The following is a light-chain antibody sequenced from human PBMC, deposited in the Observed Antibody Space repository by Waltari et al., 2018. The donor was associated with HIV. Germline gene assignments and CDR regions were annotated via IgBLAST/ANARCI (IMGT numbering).Light chain of an antibody. CDR3: ATWDDTLDGPV. Sequence: QSVLTQSPSASGTPGQRVTISCSGGTSNIGSTSVSWYQQVPGTAPKLFMFSNSLRPSGVPDRFSGSKSGTSASLAISGLQSEDEADYYCATWDDTLDGPVFGGGTRLTVL. V-gene: IGLV1-44*01. J-gene: IGLJ3*02. CDR1: TSNIGSTS. CDR2: SNS.